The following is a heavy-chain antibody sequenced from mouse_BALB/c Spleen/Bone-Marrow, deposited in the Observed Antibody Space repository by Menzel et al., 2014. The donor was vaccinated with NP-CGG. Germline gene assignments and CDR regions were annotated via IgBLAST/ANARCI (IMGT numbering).Heavy chain of an antibody. V-gene: IGHV1-26*01. CDR1: GYSFTGYY. CDR2: VNPNDGGS. CDR3: AREDDYYAMDY. Sequence: EVQLQQSGPDLVKPGASVKISRKASGYSFTGYYMHWVKQSHGKSLEWIGRVNPNDGGSSSSQKFKAKAILTVDKSSSTAYMELRSLTSEDSAVYYCAREDDYYAMDYWGQETSVTVSS. J-gene: IGHJ4*01.